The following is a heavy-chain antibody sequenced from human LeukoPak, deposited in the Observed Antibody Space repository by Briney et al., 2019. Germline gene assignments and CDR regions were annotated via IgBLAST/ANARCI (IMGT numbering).Heavy chain of an antibody. Sequence: ASVKVSCKVSRYTLTELSIHWVRQAPGKGLEWMGGLDPEDGETIYAQKLQGRVTMTEDTSTDTAYMELSSLRSGDTAVYYCATALTGIYDGSGYYFHYWGQGTLVTVSS. J-gene: IGHJ4*02. V-gene: IGHV1-24*01. D-gene: IGHD3-22*01. CDR3: ATALTGIYDGSGYYFHY. CDR1: RYTLTELS. CDR2: LDPEDGET.